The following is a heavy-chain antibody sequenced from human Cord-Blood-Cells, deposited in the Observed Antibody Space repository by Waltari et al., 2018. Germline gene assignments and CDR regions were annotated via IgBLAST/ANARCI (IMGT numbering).Heavy chain of an antibody. V-gene: IGHV4-39*01. CDR3: ARHRVVNDAFDI. D-gene: IGHD2-15*01. CDR2: IYYSGST. Sequence: QLQLQESGPGLVKPSETLSLTCTVSGGSISSSSYYWGWIRQPPGKGLEWIGSIYYSGSTSYNPSLKSRVTISVDTSKNQFSLKLSSVTAADTAVYYCARHRVVNDAFDIWGQGTMVTDSS. J-gene: IGHJ3*02. CDR1: GGSISSSSYY.